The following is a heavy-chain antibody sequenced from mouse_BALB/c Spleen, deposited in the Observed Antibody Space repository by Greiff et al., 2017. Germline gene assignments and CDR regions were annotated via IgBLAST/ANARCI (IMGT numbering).Heavy chain of an antibody. CDR1: GYSITSDYA. J-gene: IGHJ1*01. CDR2: ISYSGST. Sequence: EVQLQESGPGLVKPSQSLSLTCTVTGYSITSDYAWNWIRQFPGNKLEWMGYISYSGSTSYNPSLKSRISITRDTSKNQFFLQLNSVTTEDTATYYCARRGNSYWYFDVWGAGTTVTVSS. D-gene: IGHD2-1*01. V-gene: IGHV3-2*02. CDR3: ARRGNSYWYFDV.